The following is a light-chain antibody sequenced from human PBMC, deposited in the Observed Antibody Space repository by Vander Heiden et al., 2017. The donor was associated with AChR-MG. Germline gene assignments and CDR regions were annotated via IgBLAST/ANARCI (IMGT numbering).Light chain of an antibody. CDR1: TSEVGGYNY. J-gene: IGLJ1*01. V-gene: IGLV2-14*03. CDR3: NSYTSSSTLV. CDR2: AVS. Sequence: QCALTQPASGSGSPGQATTISCTGTTSEVGGYNYVSWYQHHPGKAPKLMIYAVSKRPSGVSNRFSGSKSGNTASLTISGIQAEDEADYYCNSYTSSSTLVFGTGTKVTVL.